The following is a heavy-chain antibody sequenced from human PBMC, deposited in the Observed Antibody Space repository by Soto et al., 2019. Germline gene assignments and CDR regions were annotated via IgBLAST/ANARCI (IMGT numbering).Heavy chain of an antibody. CDR2: ISYDGSDK. Sequence: QVQLVESGGGVVQPGRSLRLSCAASGFTFSSYGMHWVRQAPGKGLEWVAVISYDGSDKYYGDSVKGRFTISRDNSKSTLYLQMNRLRADDTAVYYCAKDQDPTSRGPKDYWGQGTLVTVSS. D-gene: IGHD3-10*01. CDR3: AKDQDPTSRGPKDY. V-gene: IGHV3-30*18. J-gene: IGHJ4*02. CDR1: GFTFSSYG.